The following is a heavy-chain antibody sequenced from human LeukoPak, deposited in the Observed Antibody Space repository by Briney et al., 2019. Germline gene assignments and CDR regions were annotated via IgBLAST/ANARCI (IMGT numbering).Heavy chain of an antibody. J-gene: IGHJ4*02. CDR2: INPNSGST. Sequence: AAVTVSCKASGYTFTGYYMHWVRQAPGQGLEGMGWINPNSGSTNYAQKFQGRVTMTRDTSISTAYMELSRLRSDDTAVYYCARPYSSGWYYFDYWGQGTLVTVST. CDR3: ARPYSSGWYYFDY. CDR1: GYTFTGYY. D-gene: IGHD6-19*01. V-gene: IGHV1-2*02.